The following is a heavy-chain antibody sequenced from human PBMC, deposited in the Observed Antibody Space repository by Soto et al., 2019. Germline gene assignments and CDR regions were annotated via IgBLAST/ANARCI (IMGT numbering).Heavy chain of an antibody. CDR2: ISGSGGST. J-gene: IGHJ3*02. CDR1: GFTFSNYA. CDR3: AKDFGYSYGYDAFDI. V-gene: IGHV3-23*01. Sequence: GGSLRLSCAASGFTFSNYAMSWVRQAPGKGLEWVSGISGSGGSTYCVDSVKGRFTISRDNSKNTLYLQMNSLRAEDTAVYYCAKDFGYSYGYDAFDIWGQGTMVTVSS. D-gene: IGHD5-18*01.